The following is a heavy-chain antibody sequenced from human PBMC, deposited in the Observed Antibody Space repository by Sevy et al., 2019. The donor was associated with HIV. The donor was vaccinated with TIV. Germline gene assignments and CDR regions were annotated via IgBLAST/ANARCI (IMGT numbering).Heavy chain of an antibody. Sequence: GGSLRLSCAASGFTFTSYAMSWVRQAPGKGLEWVSGISGSGATTYYANSVKGRFTISKDNSKNAVYLQLNSLRAEDTAADYCAKMFRLAVAGRFDYWGQGALVTVSS. J-gene: IGHJ4*02. CDR1: GFTFTSYA. CDR3: AKMFRLAVAGRFDY. D-gene: IGHD6-13*01. CDR2: ISGSGATT. V-gene: IGHV3-23*01.